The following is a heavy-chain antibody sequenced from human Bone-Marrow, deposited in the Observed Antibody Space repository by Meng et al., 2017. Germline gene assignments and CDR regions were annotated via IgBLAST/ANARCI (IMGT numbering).Heavy chain of an antibody. J-gene: IGHJ4*02. D-gene: IGHD6-25*01. CDR1: EDNIPDYM. CDR3: ARDEDISAAGKLFGDY. Sequence: HVRPVQWGAEGKKPGASVKVSCKPSEDNIPDYMIPWGRRAPGQGLEWMGRINPKSGDTHYAQKFQARVTMTGDTSISTAYMELSGLRSDDTAMYYCARDEDISAAGKLFGDYWGQGTLVPSPQ. V-gene: IGHV1-2*06. CDR2: INPKSGDT.